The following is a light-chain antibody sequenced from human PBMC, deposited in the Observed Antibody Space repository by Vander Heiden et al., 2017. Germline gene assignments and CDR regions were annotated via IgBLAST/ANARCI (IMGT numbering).Light chain of an antibody. J-gene: IGKJ1*01. CDR1: QAVDTRY. CDR3: QQYGSAPRT. CDR2: GTS. V-gene: IGKV3-20*01. Sequence: ETVLPQSPGTLSLSPGARATLSSRASQAVDTRYFAWYQQKVGQPPRLLISGTSTRAAGIPDRFSGGGSGTEFTLTISRLEVEDFAMYFCQQYGSAPRTFGQGTKVEVK.